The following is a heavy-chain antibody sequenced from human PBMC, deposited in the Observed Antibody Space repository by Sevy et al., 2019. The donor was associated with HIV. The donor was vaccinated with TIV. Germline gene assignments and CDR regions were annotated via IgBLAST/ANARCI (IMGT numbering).Heavy chain of an antibody. CDR1: GGSISGYY. CDR3: ARRGQLANSYYGMDV. CDR2: IYHSGST. V-gene: IGHV4-59*12. J-gene: IGHJ6*02. Sequence: SETLSLTCSVSGGSISGYYWSWIRQPPGKGLEWIGYIYHSGSTIYNPSLNSRVTISVDTAKTQFSLKLTSVTAADTGVYYCARRGQLANSYYGMDVWGQGTTVTVSS. D-gene: IGHD3-10*01.